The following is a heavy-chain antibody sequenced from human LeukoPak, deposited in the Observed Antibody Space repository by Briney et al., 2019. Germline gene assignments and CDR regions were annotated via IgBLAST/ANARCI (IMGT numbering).Heavy chain of an antibody. CDR2: ISGSGGST. D-gene: IGHD3-9*01. Sequence: PGGSLRLSCAASGFTFSNYAMNWVRQAPGKGLEWISAISGSGGSTYYADSVKGRFTISRDNSKNTLYLQMNSLRAEDTAVYYCAKASYYDILTGYYNLHFDYWGQGTLVTVSS. V-gene: IGHV3-23*01. CDR1: GFTFSNYA. CDR3: AKASYYDILTGYYNLHFDY. J-gene: IGHJ4*02.